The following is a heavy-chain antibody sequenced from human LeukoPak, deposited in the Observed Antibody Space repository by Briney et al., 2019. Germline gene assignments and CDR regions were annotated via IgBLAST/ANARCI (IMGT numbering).Heavy chain of an antibody. J-gene: IGHJ4*02. CDR2: ISAYNGNT. CDR3: ARAPRVRAYYDILTGYKNQYYFDY. V-gene: IGHV1-18*01. CDR1: GYTFTSYG. D-gene: IGHD3-9*01. Sequence: ASVKVSCKASGYTFTSYGISWVRQAPGQGLEWMGWISAYNGNTNYAQKLQGRVTMTTDTSTSTAYMELRSLRSDDTAVYYCARAPRVRAYYDILTGYKNQYYFDYWGQGTLVTVSS.